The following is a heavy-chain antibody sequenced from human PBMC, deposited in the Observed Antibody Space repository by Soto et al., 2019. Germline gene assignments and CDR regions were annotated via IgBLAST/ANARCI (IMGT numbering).Heavy chain of an antibody. CDR1: GGSISSGGYY. V-gene: IGHV4-31*03. CDR2: IYYSGST. Sequence: QVQLQESGPGLVKPSQTLSLTCTVSGGSISSGGYYWSWIRQHPGKGLEWSGYIYYSGSTYYNPSLKSRVTISVDTSKNQFSLKLSSVTAADTAVYYCAREAVRKRQYYYDSSGYYYAAGAFDIWGQGTMVTVSS. J-gene: IGHJ3*02. CDR3: AREAVRKRQYYYDSSGYYYAAGAFDI. D-gene: IGHD3-22*01.